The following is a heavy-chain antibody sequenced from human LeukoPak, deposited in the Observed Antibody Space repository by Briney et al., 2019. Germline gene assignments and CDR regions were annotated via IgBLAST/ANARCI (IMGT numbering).Heavy chain of an antibody. CDR2: IYYSGST. J-gene: IGHJ4*02. D-gene: IGHD2-8*01. Sequence: SETLSLTCTVSGGSISSYYWSWIRQPPGKGLEWVGYIYYSGSTNYNPSLKSRVTISVDTSKNQFSLKLSSVTAADTAVYYCARAWTYCTNGVCALDYWGQGTLVTVSS. V-gene: IGHV4-59*01. CDR1: GGSISSYY. CDR3: ARAWTYCTNGVCALDY.